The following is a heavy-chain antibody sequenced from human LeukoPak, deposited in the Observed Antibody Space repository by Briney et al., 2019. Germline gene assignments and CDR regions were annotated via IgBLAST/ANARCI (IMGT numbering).Heavy chain of an antibody. CDR1: GFTFSGYA. Sequence: GGSLRLSCAASGFTFSGYAMHWVRQAPGKGLEWVAVISYDGSNKYYADSVKGRFTIPRDNSKNTLYLQMNSLRAEDTAVYYCAKERDSSGSRRYYGMDVWGQGTTVTVSS. V-gene: IGHV3-30*04. J-gene: IGHJ6*02. D-gene: IGHD3-22*01. CDR2: ISYDGSNK. CDR3: AKERDSSGSRRYYGMDV.